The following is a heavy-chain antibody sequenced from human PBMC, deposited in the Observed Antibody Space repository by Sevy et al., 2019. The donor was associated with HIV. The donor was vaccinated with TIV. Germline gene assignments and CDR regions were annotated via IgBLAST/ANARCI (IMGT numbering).Heavy chain of an antibody. D-gene: IGHD6-6*01. Sequence: GGSQRLSCAASGFTFSSYAMHWVRQAPGKGLEWVAVISYDGSNKYYADSVKGRFTISRDNSKNTLYLQMNSLRAEDTAVYYCARSIAAHLSGCDWGQGTLVTVSS. J-gene: IGHJ4*02. V-gene: IGHV3-30-3*01. CDR3: ARSIAAHLSGCD. CDR1: GFTFSSYA. CDR2: ISYDGSNK.